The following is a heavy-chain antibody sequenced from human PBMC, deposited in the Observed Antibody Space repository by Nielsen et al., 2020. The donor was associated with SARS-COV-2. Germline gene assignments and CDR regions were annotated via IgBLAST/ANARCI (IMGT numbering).Heavy chain of an antibody. CDR3: GRLRDRFSSGWHLDY. V-gene: IGHV5-51*01. CDR1: GSTFTTYW. Sequence: GESLKISCKASGSTFTTYWIGWVRQMPGNGLEWMGTIYPGDSDIRYSPSFQGQVTISVDKSINTAYLQWSSLRASDSAIYYCGRLRDRFSSGWHLDYWGQGTLVTVSS. CDR2: IYPGDSDI. J-gene: IGHJ4*02. D-gene: IGHD6-25*01.